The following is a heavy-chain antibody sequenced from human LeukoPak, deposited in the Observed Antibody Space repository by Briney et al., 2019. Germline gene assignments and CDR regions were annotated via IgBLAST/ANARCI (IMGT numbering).Heavy chain of an antibody. D-gene: IGHD5-18*01. CDR1: GFTFRSYW. CDR2: IKRDGSTT. J-gene: IGHJ4*02. CDR3: ARVVDTHFDY. Sequence: PGGSLRLSCAASGFTFRSYWMHWVRQAPGKGLVWVSRIKRDGSTTTYADSVKGRFTISRDNAKNTLYLQMNSLRAEDTAVYYCARVVDTHFDYWGQGTLVTVSS. V-gene: IGHV3-74*01.